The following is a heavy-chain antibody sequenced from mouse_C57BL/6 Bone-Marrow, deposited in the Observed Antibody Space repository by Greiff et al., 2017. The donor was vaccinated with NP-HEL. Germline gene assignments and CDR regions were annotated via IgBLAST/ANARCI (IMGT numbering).Heavy chain of an antibody. CDR2: INYDGSST. CDR1: GFTFSDYY. Sequence: DVMLVESEGGLAQPGSSMKLSCTTSGFTFSDYYMAWVRQVPEKGLDWVANINYDGSSTYYLDSLKSRFIISRDNAKNILYLQMSSLKSEDTATYYCAREGGLRRRTYAMDYWGQGTSVTVSS. CDR3: AREGGLRRRTYAMDY. D-gene: IGHD2-4*01. J-gene: IGHJ4*01. V-gene: IGHV5-16*01.